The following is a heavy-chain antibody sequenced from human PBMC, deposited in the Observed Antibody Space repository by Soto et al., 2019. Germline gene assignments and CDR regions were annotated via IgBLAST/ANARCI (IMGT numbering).Heavy chain of an antibody. CDR2: ISSSSSYI. Sequence: PGGSLRVSCAASGFTFSSYSMNWVRQAPGKGLEWVSSISSSSSYIYYADSVKGRFTISRDNAKNSLYLQMNSLRAEDTAVYYCAREGYHNWHLDYWGQGTLVTSPQ. CDR3: AREGYHNWHLDY. J-gene: IGHJ4*02. V-gene: IGHV3-21*01. D-gene: IGHD1-20*01. CDR1: GFTFSSYS.